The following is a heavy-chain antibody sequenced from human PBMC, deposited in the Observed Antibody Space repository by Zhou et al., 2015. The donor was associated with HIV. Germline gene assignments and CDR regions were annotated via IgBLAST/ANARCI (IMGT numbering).Heavy chain of an antibody. V-gene: IGHV1-69*02. CDR2: IIPILGVT. J-gene: IGHJ2*01. CDR1: GGSFSTHS. Sequence: VQLVQSGAEVKKPGSSVKVSCKPSGGSFSTHSISWVRQAPGQGLEWMGRIIPILGVTDYARKFQDRVTFTADTSTNTASMELSSLKSDDTALFFCVQETLEGNRWGPERERGNWYFDVWGRGTLVTVSS. D-gene: IGHD3-16*01. CDR3: VQETLEGNRWGPERERGNWYFDV.